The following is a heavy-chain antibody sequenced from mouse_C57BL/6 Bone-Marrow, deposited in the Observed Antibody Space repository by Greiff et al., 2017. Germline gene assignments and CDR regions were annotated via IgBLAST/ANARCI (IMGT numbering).Heavy chain of an antibody. CDR3: ARRAAGDY. D-gene: IGHD6-1*01. V-gene: IGHV1-26*01. J-gene: IGHJ2*01. CDR2: INPNNGGT. CDR1: GYTFTDYY. Sequence: EVQLQQSGPELVKPGASVKISCKASGYTFTDYYMNRVKQSHGKSLEWIGDINPNNGGTSYNQKFKGKATLTVDKSSSTAYMELSSLTSEDSAVYYCARRAAGDYWGQGTTLTVSS.